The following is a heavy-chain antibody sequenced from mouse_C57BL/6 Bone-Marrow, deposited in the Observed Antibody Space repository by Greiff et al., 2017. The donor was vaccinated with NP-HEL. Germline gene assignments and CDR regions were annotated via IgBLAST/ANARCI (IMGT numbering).Heavy chain of an antibody. Sequence: ESGPGLVKPSQSLSLTCSVTGYSITSGYYWNWIRQFPGNKLEWMGYISYDGSNNYNPSLKNRISITLDTSKNQFFLKLNSVTTEDTATYYCAREGTVVATNYFDYWGQGTTLTVSS. CDR1: GYSITSGYY. V-gene: IGHV3-6*01. D-gene: IGHD1-1*01. CDR3: AREGTVVATNYFDY. J-gene: IGHJ2*01. CDR2: ISYDGSN.